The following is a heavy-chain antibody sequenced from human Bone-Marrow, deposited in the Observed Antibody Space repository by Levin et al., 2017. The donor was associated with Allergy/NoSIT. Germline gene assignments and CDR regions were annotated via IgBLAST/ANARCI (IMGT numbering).Heavy chain of an antibody. CDR1: GYTFANYA. J-gene: IGHJ6*02. CDR2: INVGNGNT. Sequence: GASVKVSCKASGYTFANYAIHWVRQAPGQGLEWMGWINVGNGNTKYSRKFQGRATITRDTSAATAYMEVRSLTSEDTAMIYCARGRLPVYNSVWYMSDMDVWGQGATVTVSS. D-gene: IGHD6-19*01. V-gene: IGHV1-3*01. CDR3: ARGRLPVYNSVWYMSDMDV.